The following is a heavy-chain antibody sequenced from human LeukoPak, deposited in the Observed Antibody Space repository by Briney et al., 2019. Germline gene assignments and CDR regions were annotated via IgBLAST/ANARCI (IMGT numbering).Heavy chain of an antibody. Sequence: SETLSLTCTVSGGXISSYYCSWIRQPPGKGLEWIGYMYYSGSTIYNPSLKSRVTISVDTSKNQFSLKLSSVTAADTAVYYCARYGDYVFDLWGQGTLVTVSS. V-gene: IGHV4-59*01. CDR1: GGXISSYY. D-gene: IGHD4-17*01. CDR2: MYYSGST. CDR3: ARYGDYVFDL. J-gene: IGHJ4*02.